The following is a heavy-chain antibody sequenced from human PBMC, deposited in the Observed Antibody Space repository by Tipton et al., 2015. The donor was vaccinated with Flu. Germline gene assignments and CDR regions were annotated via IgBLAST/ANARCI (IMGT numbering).Heavy chain of an antibody. Sequence: SLRLSCAASGFTVSSKYMGWVRQAPGKGLQWVSVNYRGGTTYVADSVKGRCTISRDNSKNTLYLQWNSLTTEDTAVYYCATLGNSGTDGFDIWGQGTMVTISS. D-gene: IGHD5-12*01. V-gene: IGHV3-66*02. CDR3: ATLGNSGTDGFDI. J-gene: IGHJ3*02. CDR2: NYRGGTT. CDR1: GFTVSSKY.